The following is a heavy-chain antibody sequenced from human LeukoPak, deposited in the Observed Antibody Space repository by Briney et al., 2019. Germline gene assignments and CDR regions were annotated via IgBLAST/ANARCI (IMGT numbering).Heavy chain of an antibody. Sequence: PSQTLSLTCAVSGGSVSSGGYSWSWIRQPAGKGLEWIGCIYPIGYTYNNPPLRSRVTISLDKSKNQFSLKLTSVTAADTAIYYCARDDYGAYDFWGQGSLVTVSS. J-gene: IGHJ4*02. D-gene: IGHD4-17*01. CDR2: IYPIGYT. CDR1: GGSVSSGGYS. V-gene: IGHV4-30-2*01. CDR3: ARDDYGAYDF.